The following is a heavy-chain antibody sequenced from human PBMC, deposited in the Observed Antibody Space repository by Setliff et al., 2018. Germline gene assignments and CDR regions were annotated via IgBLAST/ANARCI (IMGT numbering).Heavy chain of an antibody. CDR3: ARSPGWIPWFDS. D-gene: IGHD5-18*01. V-gene: IGHV3-21*01. Sequence: GGSLRLSCAASGFTFSSYCMDWFRQAPGKGLEWVSSISYGSTYIYHADSVKGRFTISRDNAKTSLYLQMDSLRVEDTAVYFCARSPGWIPWFDSWGQGTLVTVSS. J-gene: IGHJ5*01. CDR1: GFTFSSYC. CDR2: ISYGSTYI.